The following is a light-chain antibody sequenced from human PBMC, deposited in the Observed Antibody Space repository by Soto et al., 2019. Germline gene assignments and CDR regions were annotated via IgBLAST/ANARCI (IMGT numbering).Light chain of an antibody. J-gene: IGLJ1*01. CDR1: SSDVGGYNY. CDR3: SSYKSSNTFV. CDR2: DVS. V-gene: IGLV2-14*01. Sequence: QSVLTQPASVSGSPGQSITISCTGTSSDVGGYNYVSWYQQHPGKAPKLMIYDVSNRPSGVSNRFSGSKSGNTASLTISGLQAEAEADYSCSSYKSSNTFVFGTGTKV.